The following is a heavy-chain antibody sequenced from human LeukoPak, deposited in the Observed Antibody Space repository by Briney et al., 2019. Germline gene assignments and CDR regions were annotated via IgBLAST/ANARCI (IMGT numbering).Heavy chain of an antibody. CDR1: GGSIASYY. Sequence: PSETLSLTCTVAGGSIASYYWSWHRQPQGQGLEWIGYLYYIGSTNYNTSLKSRVTISVNTSKAQFSLKLSSVAAADTAVYYCARQGPMTTVDYWGEGTPVTVSS. V-gene: IGHV4-59*01. CDR3: ARQGPMTTVDY. CDR2: LYYIGST. D-gene: IGHD4-11*01. J-gene: IGHJ4*02.